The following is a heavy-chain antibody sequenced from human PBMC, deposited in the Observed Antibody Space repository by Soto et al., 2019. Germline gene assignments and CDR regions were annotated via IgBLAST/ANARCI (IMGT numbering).Heavy chain of an antibody. V-gene: IGHV3-23*01. J-gene: IGHJ5*02. CDR3: AKHEDIVVVVAATLRWFDP. Sequence: EVQLLESGGGLVQPGGSLRLSCAASGFTFSSYAMSWVRQAPGKGLEWVSAISGSGGSTYYADSVKGGFTISRDNSKNTLYLQMNSLRAEDTAVYYCAKHEDIVVVVAATLRWFDPWGQGTLVTVSS. CDR2: ISGSGGST. D-gene: IGHD2-15*01. CDR1: GFTFSSYA.